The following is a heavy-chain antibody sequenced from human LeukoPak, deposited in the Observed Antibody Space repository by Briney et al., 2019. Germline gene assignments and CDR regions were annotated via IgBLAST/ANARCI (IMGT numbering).Heavy chain of an antibody. Sequence: GESLKISCKDSGYGFSNYWIGWVRQMPGKGLEWMGSIQPGDSDTRYSPSFQGQVSISADKSISTAYLQWSSLKASDTAIYYCVSTIAVAGTFDYWGQGTLVSVSS. CDR2: IQPGDSDT. V-gene: IGHV5-51*01. D-gene: IGHD6-19*01. CDR1: GYGFSNYW. CDR3: VSTIAVAGTFDY. J-gene: IGHJ4*02.